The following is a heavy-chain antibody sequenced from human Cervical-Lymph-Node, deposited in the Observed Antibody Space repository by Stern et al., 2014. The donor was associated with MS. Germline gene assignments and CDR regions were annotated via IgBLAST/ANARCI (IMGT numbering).Heavy chain of an antibody. D-gene: IGHD6-19*01. Sequence: VQLVESGAEVKKPGESLKISCKGSGYSFTSYAIGWVRQTPAKGLEWMGRIYPGDSETRDSPSCQGQVTIATDKSTSTAYLQWSSLKASDTAMYYCARHGGSSGWSTHDYWGQGTLVTVSS. J-gene: IGHJ4*02. CDR3: ARHGGSSGWSTHDY. V-gene: IGHV5-51*01. CDR2: IYPGDSET. CDR1: GYSFTSYA.